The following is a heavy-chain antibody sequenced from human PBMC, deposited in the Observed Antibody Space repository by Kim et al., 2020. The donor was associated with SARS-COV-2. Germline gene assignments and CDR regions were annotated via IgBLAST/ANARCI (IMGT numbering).Heavy chain of an antibody. V-gene: IGHV3-48*02. CDR2: INSRGFTI. Sequence: GGSLRLSCAASGFTFSSYTMNWVRQAPGKGLEWVAYINSRGFTIFYADSVKGRFTISRDNAKNSLYLQMKALRDEDTAVYFCGRGGFGLDYYNSGSSSDSGGQGPLVAVP. CDR1: GFTFSSYT. D-gene: IGHD3-10*01. J-gene: IGHJ4*02. CDR3: GRGGFGLDYYNSGSSSDS.